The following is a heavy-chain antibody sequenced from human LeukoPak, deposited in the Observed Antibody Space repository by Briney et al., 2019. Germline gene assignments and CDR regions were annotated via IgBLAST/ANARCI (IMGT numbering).Heavy chain of an antibody. V-gene: IGHV3-73*01. J-gene: IGHJ3*02. CDR3: VTDPRYCSGGSCYWAFEI. D-gene: IGHD2-15*01. CDR2: IRSKANSYAT. CDR1: GFTFSGSA. Sequence: PGGSLRLSCAASGFTFSGSAMHWVRHASGKGLEWVGRIRSKANSYATAYAASVKGRFTISRDDSKNTAYLQMSSLKTEDTAVYYCVTDPRYCSGGSCYWAFEIWGQGTMVTVSS.